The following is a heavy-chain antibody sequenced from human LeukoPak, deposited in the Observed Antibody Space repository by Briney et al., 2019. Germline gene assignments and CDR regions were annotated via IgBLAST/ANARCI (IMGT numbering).Heavy chain of an antibody. V-gene: IGHV5-51*01. CDR1: GSSFTSYW. J-gene: IGHJ4*02. CDR3: ARYSSGWRRYYFDY. D-gene: IGHD6-19*01. CDR2: IYPGDSDT. Sequence: GESLKISCKGSGSSFTSYWIGWVRQLPGKGLEWRGIIYPGDSDTRYSPSFQGQVTISADKSTSTAYLQWSSLKASDTAMYYCARYSSGWRRYYFDYWGQGTLVTVSS.